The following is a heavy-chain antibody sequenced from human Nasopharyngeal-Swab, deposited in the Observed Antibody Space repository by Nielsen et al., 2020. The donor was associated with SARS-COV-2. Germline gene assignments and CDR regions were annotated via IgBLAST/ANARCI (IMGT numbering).Heavy chain of an antibody. D-gene: IGHD3-16*02. J-gene: IGHJ4*02. Sequence: SETLSLTCTVSGGSISSDYWTWIRQPPGKGLEWIGDIYYSGSTNYNPSLKSRVTISVDTSKNQFSLKLTSVTAADTAVYYCARQDVSGSYRFMVYWGQGTLVTVSS. CDR1: GGSISSDY. V-gene: IGHV4-59*08. CDR2: IYYSGST. CDR3: ARQDVSGSYRFMVY.